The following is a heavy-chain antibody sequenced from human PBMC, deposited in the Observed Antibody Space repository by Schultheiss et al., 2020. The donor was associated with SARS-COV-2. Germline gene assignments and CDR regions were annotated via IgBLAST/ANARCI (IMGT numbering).Heavy chain of an antibody. D-gene: IGHD3-3*01. CDR1: GLTFNNAW. Sequence: GESLKISCVASGLTFNNAWMSWVRQAPGKGLEWVGRIRSKADGGTTSYAPSVKGRFTISRDESKNTLYLQMNSLKTEDTAVYYCTTGGYYNFWSGYTPFDYWGQGTLVTVSS. CDR2: IRSKADGGTT. J-gene: IGHJ4*02. CDR3: TTGGYYNFWSGYTPFDY. V-gene: IGHV3-15*01.